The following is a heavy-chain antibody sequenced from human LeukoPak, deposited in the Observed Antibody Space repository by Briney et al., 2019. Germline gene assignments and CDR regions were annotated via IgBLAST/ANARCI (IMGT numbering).Heavy chain of an antibody. V-gene: IGHV3-30*02. CDR2: IRYDGSIK. D-gene: IGHD3-10*01. Sequence: GGSLRLSCAASGFTLSNYGIHWVRQAPGKGLEWVTFIRYDGSIKYYADSVKGRFTISRDNSKNTLYLQMNSLRAEDTAVYYCVRWYGGSGLENYYYYMDVWGKGTTVTISS. J-gene: IGHJ6*03. CDR3: VRWYGGSGLENYYYYMDV. CDR1: GFTLSNYG.